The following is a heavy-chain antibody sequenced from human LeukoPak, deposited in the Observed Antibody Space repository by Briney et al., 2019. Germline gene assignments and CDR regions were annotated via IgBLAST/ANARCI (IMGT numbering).Heavy chain of an antibody. V-gene: IGHV4-59*01. CDR2: IYYSGST. CDR3: ARGRKAAASFYYYYYYMDV. D-gene: IGHD2-15*01. CDR1: GGSISSYY. J-gene: IGHJ6*03. Sequence: PSETLSLTCTVSGGSISSYYWSWIRQPPGKGLEWIGYIYYSGSTNYNPSLKSRVTISVDTSKNQFSLKLSSVTAADTAVYYCARGRKAAASFYYYYYYMDVWGKGTTVTVSS.